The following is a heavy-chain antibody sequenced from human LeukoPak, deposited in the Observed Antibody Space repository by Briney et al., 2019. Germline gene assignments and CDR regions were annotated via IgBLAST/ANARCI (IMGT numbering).Heavy chain of an antibody. CDR3: ARDHSERRFFGY. V-gene: IGHV3-21*01. D-gene: IGHD3-3*01. CDR1: GFTFSSYS. J-gene: IGHJ4*01. CDR2: ISSSSSYI. Sequence: PGGSLRLSCAASGFTFSSYSLNWVRQAPGKGLEWVSSISSSSSYIYYADSVKGRFTISRDNAKNSLYLQMNSLRAEDTAVYYCARDHSERRFFGYWGHGTLVTVSS.